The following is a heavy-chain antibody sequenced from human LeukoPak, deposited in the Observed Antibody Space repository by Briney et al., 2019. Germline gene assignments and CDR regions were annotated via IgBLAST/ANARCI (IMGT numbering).Heavy chain of an antibody. CDR3: AAHGDHDAFDI. CDR1: GYTFTSYY. J-gene: IGHJ3*02. V-gene: IGHV1-46*01. CDR2: INPSGGST. Sequence: GASVKVSCKASGYTFTSYYMHWVRQAPGQGLEWMGIINPSGGSTSCAQKFQGRVTMTRDTSTSTVYMELSSLRSEDTAVYYCAAHGDHDAFDIWGQGTMVTVSS. D-gene: IGHD4-17*01.